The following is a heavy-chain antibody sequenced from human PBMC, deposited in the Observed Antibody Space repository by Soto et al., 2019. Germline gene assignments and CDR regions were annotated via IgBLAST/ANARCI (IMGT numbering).Heavy chain of an antibody. CDR3: AKDIVRRNMVGYSSDWPIDY. D-gene: IGHD6-19*01. J-gene: IGHJ4*02. Sequence: GGSLRLSCAASGFIFRSYAMSWVRQAPGKGLEYVSGISGSGSSTYYADSVQGRFTISRDNSKNTLFLQMNSLRAEDTALYYCAKDIVRRNMVGYSSDWPIDYWGQGTRVTVSS. CDR1: GFIFRSYA. V-gene: IGHV3-23*01. CDR2: ISGSGSST.